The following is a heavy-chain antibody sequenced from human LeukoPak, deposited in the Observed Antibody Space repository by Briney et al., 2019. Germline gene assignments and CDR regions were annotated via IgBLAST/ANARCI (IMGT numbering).Heavy chain of an antibody. CDR1: GGSFSGYY. V-gene: IGHV4-34*01. CDR2: INHSGST. J-gene: IGHJ4*02. CDR3: ARRFYGDYAYFDY. Sequence: PSETLSLTCAVYGGSFSGYYWSWIRQPPGKGLEWIGEINHSGSTNYNPSPKSRVTISVDTSKNQFSLKLSSVTAADTAVYYCARRFYGDYAYFDYWGQGTLVTVSS. D-gene: IGHD4-17*01.